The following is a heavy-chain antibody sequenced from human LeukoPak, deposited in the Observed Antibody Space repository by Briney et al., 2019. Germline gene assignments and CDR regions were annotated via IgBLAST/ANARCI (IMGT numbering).Heavy chain of an antibody. J-gene: IGHJ5*02. CDR1: GSTLTGYY. CDR3: TRDMSGYEYGYDNWFDP. Sequence: ASVKVSCKAFGSTLTGYYMHWVRQAPRQGLEWMGWINPNSGDTKYAQNFQGRVTMTRDTSISTAYMELSRLRSDDTAVYYCTRDMSGYEYGYDNWFDPWGQGTLVTVSS. CDR2: INPNSGDT. D-gene: IGHD5-18*01. V-gene: IGHV1-2*02.